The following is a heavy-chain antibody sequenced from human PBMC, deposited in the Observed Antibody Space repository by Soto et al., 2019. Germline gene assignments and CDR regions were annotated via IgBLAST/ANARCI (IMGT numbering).Heavy chain of an antibody. CDR2: IVVGSGNT. CDR1: GFTFTSSA. J-gene: IGHJ6*02. V-gene: IGHV1-58*01. Sequence: ASVKVSCKASGFTFTSSAVQWVRQARGQRLEWIGWIVVGSGNTNYAQKFQERVTITRDMSTSTAYMELSSLRSEDTAVYYCAAETFGTYDFWSGYPTDSYYYGMDVWGQGTTVTVSS. D-gene: IGHD3-3*01. CDR3: AAETFGTYDFWSGYPTDSYYYGMDV.